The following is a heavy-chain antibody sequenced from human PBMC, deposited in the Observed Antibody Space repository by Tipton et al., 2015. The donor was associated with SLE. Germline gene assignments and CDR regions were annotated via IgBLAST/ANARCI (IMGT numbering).Heavy chain of an antibody. V-gene: IGHV4-59*08. Sequence: GLVKPSETLSLTCTVSGASFSGYYWSWIRQPPGKGLEWIGYLSDIGRTNYKSSLRSRVTISVDTPRNLLSLKVTSVTAADTAVYYCARQRDLDAFDIWGQGTMVIVSS. CDR1: GASFSGYY. CDR3: ARQRDLDAFDI. CDR2: LSDIGRT. J-gene: IGHJ3*02.